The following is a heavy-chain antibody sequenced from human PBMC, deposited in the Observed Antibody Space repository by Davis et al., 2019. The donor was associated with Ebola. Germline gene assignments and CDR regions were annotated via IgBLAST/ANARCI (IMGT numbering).Heavy chain of an antibody. CDR3: ARTHGDYGVDY. CDR2: ISYDGSNK. V-gene: IGHV3-30-3*01. J-gene: IGHJ4*02. D-gene: IGHD4-17*01. Sequence: GESLKTPCAASGFTFSSYAMHWVRQAPGKGLEWVAVISYDGSNKYYADSVKGRFTISRDNAKNSLYLQMNSLRAEDTAVYYCARTHGDYGVDYWGQGTLVTVSS. CDR1: GFTFSSYA.